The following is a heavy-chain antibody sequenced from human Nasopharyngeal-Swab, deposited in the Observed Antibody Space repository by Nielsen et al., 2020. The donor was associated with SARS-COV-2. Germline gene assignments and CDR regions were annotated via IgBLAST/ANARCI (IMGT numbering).Heavy chain of an antibody. Sequence: GESLKISCAASGFTFSSYWMSWVRQAPGKGLEWVANIKQDGSEKYYVDSVKGRFTISRGNAKNSLYLQMNSLRAEDTAVYYCARGQVVPAAIRYNWFDPWGQGTLDTVSS. CDR2: IKQDGSEK. J-gene: IGHJ5*02. CDR3: ARGQVVPAAIRYNWFDP. V-gene: IGHV3-7*01. D-gene: IGHD2-2*01. CDR1: GFTFSSYW.